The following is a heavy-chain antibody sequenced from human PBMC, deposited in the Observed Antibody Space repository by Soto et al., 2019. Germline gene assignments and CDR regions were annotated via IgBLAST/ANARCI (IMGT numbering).Heavy chain of an antibody. CDR2: IYYSGGT. Sequence: PSETLSLTCTVSGGSISSSSYYWGWIRQPPGKGLEWIGSIYYSGGTYYNPSLKSRVTISVDTSKNQFSLKLSSVTAADTAVYYCARRAVPGIAVAGTYYYGMDVWGQGTTVTVSS. V-gene: IGHV4-39*01. D-gene: IGHD6-19*01. CDR1: GGSISSSSYY. J-gene: IGHJ6*02. CDR3: ARRAVPGIAVAGTYYYGMDV.